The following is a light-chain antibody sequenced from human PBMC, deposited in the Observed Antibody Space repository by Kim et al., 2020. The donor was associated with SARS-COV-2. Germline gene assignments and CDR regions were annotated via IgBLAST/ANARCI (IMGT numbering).Light chain of an antibody. CDR3: QQAISFPLS. CDR1: QDIKNW. J-gene: IGKJ4*01. Sequence: GDRFTITCRASQDIKNWLAWYQQKPGNPPKLLIYAAASLQSGVPSRFSGSGSGTDFTLTISSLQPEDFATYFCQQAISFPLSFGGGTKVDIK. V-gene: IGKV1-12*01. CDR2: AAA.